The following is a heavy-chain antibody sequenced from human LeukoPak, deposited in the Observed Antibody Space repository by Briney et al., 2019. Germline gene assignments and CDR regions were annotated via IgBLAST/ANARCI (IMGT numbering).Heavy chain of an antibody. CDR2: IYSGGNT. CDR1: GXTFSSNH. V-gene: IGHV3-53*01. CDR3: VGDLT. J-gene: IGHJ5*02. Sequence: PGGSLRLSCAASGXTFSSNHMTWVRQAPGKGLEWVSVIYSGGNTYYADSVKGRFTISRDNSKNTLYLQMNSLRAEDTAVYYCVGDLTWGQGTLVTVSS.